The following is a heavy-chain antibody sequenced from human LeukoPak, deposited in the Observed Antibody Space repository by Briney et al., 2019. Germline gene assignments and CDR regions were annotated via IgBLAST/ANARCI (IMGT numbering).Heavy chain of an antibody. CDR2: IYYSGST. Sequence: SETLSLTCTVSGGSISSSSYYWGWIRQPPGKGLEWIGSIYYSGSTYYNPSLKSRVTISVDTSKNQFSLKLSSVTAADTAVYYCARDPTFLSYDFWSGYTVKWFDPWGQGTLVTVSS. V-gene: IGHV4-39*07. J-gene: IGHJ5*02. CDR3: ARDPTFLSYDFWSGYTVKWFDP. D-gene: IGHD3-3*01. CDR1: GGSISSSSYY.